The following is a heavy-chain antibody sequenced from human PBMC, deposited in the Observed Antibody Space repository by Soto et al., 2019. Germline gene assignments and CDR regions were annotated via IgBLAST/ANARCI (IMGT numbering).Heavy chain of an antibody. CDR1: GGSIINGGYY. J-gene: IGHJ6*02. D-gene: IGHD5-18*01. V-gene: IGHV4-31*03. CDR3: ARDSSGGYSSDV. CDR2: IYYTGTT. Sequence: QVQVQESGPGLVKPSQTLSLTCTVSGGSIINGGYYWSWIRQHPGKGLEWIGYIYYTGTTYYNPSLRSRVTISVDTSKNLFSLKLTSVTAADTAVYFCARDSSGGYSSDVWGQGTTVTLSS.